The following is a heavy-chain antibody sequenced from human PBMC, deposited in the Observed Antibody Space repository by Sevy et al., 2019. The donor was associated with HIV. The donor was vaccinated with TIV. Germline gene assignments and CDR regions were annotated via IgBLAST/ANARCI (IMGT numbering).Heavy chain of an antibody. D-gene: IGHD3-16*02. CDR2: IYYSGST. Sequence: SETLSLTCTVSGGSISSYYWSWIRQPPGKGLEWIGYIYYSGSTNYNPYLKSRVTISVDTSKNQFSLKLSSVTAADTAVYYCAGSPYDYVWGSYRYTVDYWGQGTLVTVSS. CDR3: AGSPYDYVWGSYRYTVDY. V-gene: IGHV4-59*01. J-gene: IGHJ4*02. CDR1: GGSISSYY.